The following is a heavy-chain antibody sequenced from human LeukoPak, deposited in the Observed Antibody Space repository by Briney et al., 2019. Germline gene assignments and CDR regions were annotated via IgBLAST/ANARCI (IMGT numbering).Heavy chain of an antibody. D-gene: IGHD4-17*01. CDR3: ARATVTRWFDP. CDR2: IWYDGTNK. Sequence: GESLRLSCAASGFAFSSFGMHWVRQAPGKGLEWVAVIWYDGTNKYYADSVKGLFTISRDNAKNTLYLQMNSLRAGDTAVYYCARATVTRWFDPWGQGTLVTVSS. CDR1: GFAFSSFG. V-gene: IGHV3-33*01. J-gene: IGHJ5*02.